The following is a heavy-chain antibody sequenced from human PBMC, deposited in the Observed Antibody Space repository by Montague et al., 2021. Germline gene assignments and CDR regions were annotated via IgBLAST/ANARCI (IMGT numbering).Heavy chain of an antibody. Sequence: SETLSLTCTVSRSLINSDYYWGWIRQPPGKGLEWMGSVSHGGSTYYNPSLKSRVTISVDTSNNHFSLKLSSVTAADTAMHYCARERDRYYYMDIWGKGTTITVSS. J-gene: IGHJ6*03. CDR2: VSHGGST. V-gene: IGHV4-38-2*02. CDR1: RSLINSDYY. CDR3: ARERDRYYYMDI.